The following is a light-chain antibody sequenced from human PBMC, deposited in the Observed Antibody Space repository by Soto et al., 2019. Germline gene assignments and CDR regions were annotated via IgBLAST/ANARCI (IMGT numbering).Light chain of an antibody. J-gene: IGKJ3*01. Sequence: EIVLTQSPATLSLSPGERATLSCRASQTVTKYLNWYQQKPGQAPRLLIYDVFNRATGIPARFSGSGSGTDFTLTISSLEPEDFAVYYCQQRITFGPGTKVDI. CDR2: DVF. CDR3: QQRIT. CDR1: QTVTKY. V-gene: IGKV3-11*01.